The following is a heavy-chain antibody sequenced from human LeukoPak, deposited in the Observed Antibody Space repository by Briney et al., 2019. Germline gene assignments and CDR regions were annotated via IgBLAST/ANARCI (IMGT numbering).Heavy chain of an antibody. Sequence: GGSLRLSCVVSGFPFSNSWMYWVRQAPGKGLEGVANIKKDGSGISYVDSVKGRFIISRDNTRNSLYLQMNSQTVEDTAVYFCAGGNAMDVWGKGTAVTVSS. CDR2: IKKDGSGI. V-gene: IGHV3-7*03. CDR3: AGGNAMDV. J-gene: IGHJ6*04. CDR1: GFPFSNSW.